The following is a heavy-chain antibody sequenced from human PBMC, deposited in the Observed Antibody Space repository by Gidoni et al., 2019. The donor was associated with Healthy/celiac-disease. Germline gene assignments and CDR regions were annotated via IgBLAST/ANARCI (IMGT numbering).Heavy chain of an antibody. CDR2: IYYSGST. D-gene: IGHD3-10*01. Sequence: QLQLQESGPGLVKPSETLSLPCTVSGGSISSSSYYWGWIRQPPGKGLEWIGSIYYSGSTYYNPSLKSRVTISVDTSKNQFSLKLSSVTAADTAVYYCARALLLWFGELLSWFDPWGQGTLVTVSS. V-gene: IGHV4-39*01. J-gene: IGHJ5*02. CDR3: ARALLLWFGELLSWFDP. CDR1: GGSISSSSYY.